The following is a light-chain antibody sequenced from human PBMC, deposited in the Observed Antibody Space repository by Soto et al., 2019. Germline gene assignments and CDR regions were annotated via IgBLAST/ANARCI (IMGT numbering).Light chain of an antibody. CDR3: QQYNNWPRAT. V-gene: IGKV3-15*01. CDR2: RTS. CDR1: QSISSN. Sequence: EIVMTQSPATLSVSPGERATLSCRASQSISSNLAWYQQKPGQAPRLLMFRTSSRATGFPARFSGSGSGTEFNLTISSLQSEDFGGYYCQQYNNWPRATFGGGTKVDIK. J-gene: IGKJ4*01.